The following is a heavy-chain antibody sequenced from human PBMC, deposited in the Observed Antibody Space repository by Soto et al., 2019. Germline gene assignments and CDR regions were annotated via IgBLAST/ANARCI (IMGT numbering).Heavy chain of an antibody. CDR2: IKQDGSEK. J-gene: IGHJ6*02. CDR3: AREYRSSGLLLVKEYYYYYGMDV. CDR1: GFTFSSYW. V-gene: IGHV3-7*05. D-gene: IGHD6-6*01. Sequence: GGSLRLSCAASGFTFSSYWMSWVRQAPGKGLEWVANIKQDGSEKYYVDSVKGRFTISRDNAKNSLYLQMNSLRAEDTAVYYCAREYRSSGLLLVKEYYYYYGMDVWGQGTTVTVSS.